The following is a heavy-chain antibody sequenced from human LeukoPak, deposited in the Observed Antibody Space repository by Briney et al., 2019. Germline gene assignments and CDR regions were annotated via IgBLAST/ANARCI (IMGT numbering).Heavy chain of an antibody. J-gene: IGHJ6*02. CDR1: EYRFTSYW. CDR2: IDPSDSYT. V-gene: IGHV5-10-1*01. Sequence: LGESLKISCKGSEYRFTSYWISWVRQMPGKGLEWMGRIDPSDSYTIYSPSFQGHVTISADKSISTAYLQWSSPKASDTAMYYCARRGYYYYGMDVWGQGTVVTVSS. CDR3: ARRGYYYYGMDV.